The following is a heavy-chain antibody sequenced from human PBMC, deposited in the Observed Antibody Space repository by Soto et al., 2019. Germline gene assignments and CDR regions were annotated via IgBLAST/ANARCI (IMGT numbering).Heavy chain of an antibody. J-gene: IGHJ6*02. D-gene: IGHD5-18*01. V-gene: IGHV4-31*03. Sequence: QVQLQESGPGLVKPSQTLSLTCTVSGGSISSGGYYWSWIRQHPGKGLEWIGYIYYSGSTYYNPSLKSRVTISVDTSKNQCSLKLSSVTAADTAVYYCARDRGYGYGLHYYYYGMDVWGQRTTVTVSS. CDR2: IYYSGST. CDR1: GGSISSGGYY. CDR3: ARDRGYGYGLHYYYYGMDV.